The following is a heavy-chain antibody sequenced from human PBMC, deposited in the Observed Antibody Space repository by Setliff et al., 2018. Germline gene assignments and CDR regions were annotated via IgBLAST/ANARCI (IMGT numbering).Heavy chain of an antibody. V-gene: IGHV3-21*06. CDR3: ARDVVRTFPA. CDR2: ITGTSRHI. Sequence: PGGSLRLSCAASGFTFDTYTMAWVRQAPGRGLEWVSAITGTSRHIYYADSLKGRFTISRDNTRNLVYLQMSSLTAEDTAVYYCARDVVRTFPAWGQGTLVTVSS. D-gene: IGHD3-16*01. J-gene: IGHJ4*02. CDR1: GFTFDTYT.